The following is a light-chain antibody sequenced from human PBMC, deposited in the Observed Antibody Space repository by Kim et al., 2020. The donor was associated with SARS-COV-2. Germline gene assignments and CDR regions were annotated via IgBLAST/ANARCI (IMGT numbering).Light chain of an antibody. Sequence: EIVLTQSPRTLSLSPGERATLSCRASQSVTSSYLAWYQQKPGQAPRLLIYGASSRATGIPDRFSGSGSGTDFTLTISRLEPEDFAVYYCQKYGSSHTFGQGTRLEIK. J-gene: IGKJ5*01. CDR3: QKYGSSHT. CDR1: QSVTSSY. V-gene: IGKV3-20*01. CDR2: GAS.